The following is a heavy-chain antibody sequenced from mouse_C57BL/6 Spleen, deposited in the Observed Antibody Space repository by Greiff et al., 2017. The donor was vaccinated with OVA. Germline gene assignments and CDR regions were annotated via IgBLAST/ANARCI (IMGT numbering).Heavy chain of an antibody. J-gene: IGHJ4*01. Sequence: VKLQQSGAELVKPGASVKMSCKASGYTFTTYPIEWMKQNHGKSLEWIGNFHPYNDDTKYNEKFKGKAALTVEKSSSTVYLELSRLTSDDSAVYYCARRSMSGGYAMDYWGQGTSVTVSS. CDR3: ARRSMSGGYAMDY. CDR2: FHPYNDDT. CDR1: GYTFTTYP. D-gene: IGHD2-3*01. V-gene: IGHV1-47*01.